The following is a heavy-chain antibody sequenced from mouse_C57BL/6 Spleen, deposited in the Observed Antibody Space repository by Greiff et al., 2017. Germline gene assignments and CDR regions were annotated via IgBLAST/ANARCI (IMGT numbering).Heavy chain of an antibody. D-gene: IGHD1-1*01. Sequence: QVQLQQPGAELVRPGTSVKLSCKASGYTFTSYWMHWVKQRPGQGLEWIGVIDPSDSYTNYNQKFKGKATLTVDTSSSTAYMQLSSLTTEDSAVYYCARKRDCGCSYAYFDVWGTGTTVTVSS. CDR1: GYTFTSYW. J-gene: IGHJ1*03. V-gene: IGHV1-59*01. CDR2: IDPSDSYT. CDR3: ARKRDCGCSYAYFDV.